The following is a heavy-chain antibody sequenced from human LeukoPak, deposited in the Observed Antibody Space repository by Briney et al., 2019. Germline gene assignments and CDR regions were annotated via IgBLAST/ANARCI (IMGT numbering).Heavy chain of an antibody. CDR1: GFTFEDYA. J-gene: IGHJ4*01. CDR3: AKLTVPSSPDLSY. CDR2: ITWNSGDI. V-gene: IGHV3-9*01. D-gene: IGHD4-17*01. Sequence: PGXSLRLSCAASGFTFEDYAMHWVRQAPGKGLEWVSGITWNSGDIGYADSVKGRFTISRDNSKNSLYLQMNSLRPDDTALYYCAKLTVPSSPDLSYWGHGTQVTVSS.